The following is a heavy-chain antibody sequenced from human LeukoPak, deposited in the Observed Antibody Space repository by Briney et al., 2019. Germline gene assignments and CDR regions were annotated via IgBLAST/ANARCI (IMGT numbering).Heavy chain of an antibody. CDR2: IYTSGNT. V-gene: IGHV4-61*02. CDR1: GGSISSGSSY. Sequence: SQTLSLTCTVSGGSISSGSSYWSWIRQPAGKGLEWIGRIYTSGNTNYKPSLQSRVTISVDTAMNQFSLKLSSVTAADTAVYYCTRRDNTWGQGTLVTVSS. D-gene: IGHD5-24*01. J-gene: IGHJ5*02. CDR3: TRRDNT.